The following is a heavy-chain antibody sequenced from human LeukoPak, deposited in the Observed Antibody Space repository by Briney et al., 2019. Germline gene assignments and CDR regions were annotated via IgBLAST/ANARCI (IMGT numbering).Heavy chain of an antibody. CDR1: GFTFSSYA. D-gene: IGHD1-7*01. Sequence: QSGGYLRLSCAASGFTFSSYAMSWVRQAPGKRLEGGSAISGSGGSTYYADAVKGGFTISRGNSKNTLYLQMNSLRAEDTAVYYCAKSMVLELPFYFNYWGQGTLVTVSS. CDR2: ISGSGGST. J-gene: IGHJ4*02. V-gene: IGHV3-23*01. CDR3: AKSMVLELPFYFNY.